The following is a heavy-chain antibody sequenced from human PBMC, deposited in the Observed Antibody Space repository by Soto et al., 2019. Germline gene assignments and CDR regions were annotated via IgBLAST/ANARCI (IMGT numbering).Heavy chain of an antibody. CDR2: IWYDGSNK. CDR1: GFTFSSYG. D-gene: IGHD3-9*01. V-gene: IGHV3-33*01. J-gene: IGHJ4*02. CDR3: SRDRETDILTGLDY. Sequence: QVQLVESGGGVVQPGRSLRLSCAASGFTFSSYGMHWVRQAPGKGLEWVAVIWYDGSNKYYADSVKVRFTISRDNSKNTLYLKMNSLRAEDTGVYYCSRDRETDILTGLDYWGQGTLVTVSS.